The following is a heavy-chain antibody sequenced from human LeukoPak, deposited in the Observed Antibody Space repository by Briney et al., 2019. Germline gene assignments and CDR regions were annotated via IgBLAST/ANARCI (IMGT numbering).Heavy chain of an antibody. J-gene: IGHJ4*02. CDR3: ARDPLRRGTSYLGN. CDR2: VSFERNDK. CDR1: GFNFRSFG. Sequence: GGSLRLSCAASGFNFRSFGFHWVRQAPGKGLEWLAIVSFERNDKYYADSVKGRFTISGDESKNTLYLQMNSLRSDDTAVYYCARDPLRRGTSYLGNWGQGTLVTVAS. D-gene: IGHD1-26*01. V-gene: IGHV3-30*03.